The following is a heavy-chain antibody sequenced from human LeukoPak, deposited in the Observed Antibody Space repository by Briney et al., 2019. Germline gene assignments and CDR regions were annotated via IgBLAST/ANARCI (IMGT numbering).Heavy chain of an antibody. J-gene: IGHJ4*02. D-gene: IGHD3/OR15-3a*01. Sequence: QTGGSLRLSCAASGFTFSSYSMNWVRQAPGKGLEWVSAISGSGGNTFYADSVKGRFTISRDNSKNTLYLQMNSLRAEDTAVYYCASGSDFWTGYSLGIDYWGQGTLVTVSS. CDR3: ASGSDFWTGYSLGIDY. V-gene: IGHV3-23*01. CDR2: ISGSGGNT. CDR1: GFTFSSYS.